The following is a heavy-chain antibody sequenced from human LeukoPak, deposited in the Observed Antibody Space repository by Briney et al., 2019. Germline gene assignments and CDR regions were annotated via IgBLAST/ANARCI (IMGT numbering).Heavy chain of an antibody. V-gene: IGHV1-46*01. Sequence: GASVKVSCKASGYIFTSYYMHWVRQAPGQGVEWMGIINPSGGSTNYAQKFQGRVTMTRDTSTSTVYMELSGLRSEDTAIYYCARLFSIAAAGEGYWGQGTLVTVSS. J-gene: IGHJ4*02. CDR2: INPSGGST. D-gene: IGHD6-13*01. CDR1: GYIFTSYY. CDR3: ARLFSIAAAGEGY.